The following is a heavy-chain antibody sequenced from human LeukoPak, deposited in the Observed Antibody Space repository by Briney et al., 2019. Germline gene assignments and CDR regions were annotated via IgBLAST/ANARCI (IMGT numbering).Heavy chain of an antibody. Sequence: SETLSLTCTVSGGSISSYYWSWIRQPPGKGLEWIGYIYYSGSTNYNPSLKSRVTISVDTSKNQFSLKLSSVTAADTAVYYCARVVVYGDYPGWFDPWGQGTLVTVSS. CDR3: ARVVVYGDYPGWFDP. V-gene: IGHV4-59*01. D-gene: IGHD4-17*01. CDR2: IYYSGST. CDR1: GGSISSYY. J-gene: IGHJ5*02.